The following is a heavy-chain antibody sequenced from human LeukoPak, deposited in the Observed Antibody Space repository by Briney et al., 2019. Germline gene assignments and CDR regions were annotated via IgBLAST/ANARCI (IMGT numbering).Heavy chain of an antibody. D-gene: IGHD3-16*01. CDR2: ISPYTTKT. V-gene: IGHV1-18*01. CDR3: AREGGVGRTAPPDYYSYQMDV. CDR1: GYTFISYG. J-gene: IGHJ6*03. Sequence: ASVKVSCKASGYTFISYGITWVRQAPGQGLEWMGWISPYTTKTNYAQSLQGRVTMTTDTSTSTAYTELRSLRSDDTAVYYCAREGGVGRTAPPDYYSYQMDVWGKGTTVTVSS.